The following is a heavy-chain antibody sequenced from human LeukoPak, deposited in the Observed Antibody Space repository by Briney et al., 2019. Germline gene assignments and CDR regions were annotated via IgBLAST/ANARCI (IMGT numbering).Heavy chain of an antibody. CDR2: ISSSSSYI. V-gene: IGHV3-21*01. D-gene: IGHD4-23*01. Sequence: GGSLRLSCAASGFTFSSYSMNWVRQAPGKGLEWVSSISSSSSYIYYADSVKGRFTISRDNAKNSLYLQMNSLRAEDTAVYYCARVGGAHHTSAWGQGTPVTVSS. CDR1: GFTFSSYS. CDR3: ARVGGAHHTSA. J-gene: IGHJ4*02.